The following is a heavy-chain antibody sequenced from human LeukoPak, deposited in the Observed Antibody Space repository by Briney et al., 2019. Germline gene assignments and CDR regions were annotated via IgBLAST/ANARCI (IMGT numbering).Heavy chain of an antibody. CDR2: ISAYNGNT. CDR3: ARDGASEDGGYYYYYMDV. CDR1: GYTFTSHG. Sequence: ASVKVSCKASGYTFTSHGISWVRQAPGQGLEWMGWISAYNGNTNYAQKLQGRVTMTTDTSTSTAYMELRSLRSDDTAVYYCARDGASEDGGYYYYYMDVWGKGTTVTVSS. V-gene: IGHV1-18*01. J-gene: IGHJ6*03. D-gene: IGHD4-23*01.